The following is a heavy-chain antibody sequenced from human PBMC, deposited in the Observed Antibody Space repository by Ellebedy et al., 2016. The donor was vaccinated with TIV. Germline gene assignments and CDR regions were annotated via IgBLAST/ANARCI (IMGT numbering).Heavy chain of an antibody. D-gene: IGHD6-13*01. J-gene: IGHJ4*02. CDR2: IYYSGST. Sequence: SETLSLXCTVSGGSISSGGYYWSWIRQHPGKGLEWIGYIYYSGSTYYNPSLKSRVTISVDTSKNQFSLKLSSVTAADTAVYYCARGYKGFSSSWYSLDYWGQGTLVTVSS. CDR1: GGSISSGGYY. CDR3: ARGYKGFSSSWYSLDY. V-gene: IGHV4-31*03.